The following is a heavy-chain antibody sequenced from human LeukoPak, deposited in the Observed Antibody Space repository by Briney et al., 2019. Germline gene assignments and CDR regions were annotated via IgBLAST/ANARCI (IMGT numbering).Heavy chain of an antibody. D-gene: IGHD6-19*01. CDR3: AKAKKGGIAVAGTYYFDY. CDR2: ISYDGSNK. V-gene: IGHV3-30*18. J-gene: IGHJ4*02. Sequence: GGSLRLSCAASGFTFRSYGMHWVRQAPGKGLAWVAVISYDGSNKYYADSVKGRFTISRDNSKNTLSLQTNSLRAEDTAVYYCAKAKKGGIAVAGTYYFDYWGQGTLVTVSS. CDR1: GFTFRSYG.